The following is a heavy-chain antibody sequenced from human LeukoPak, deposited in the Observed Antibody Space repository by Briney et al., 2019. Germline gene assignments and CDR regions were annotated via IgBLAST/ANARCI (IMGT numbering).Heavy chain of an antibody. CDR3: ARGPHGRIYDILTGFDY. Sequence: ASVKVSCKASGYTFTSYDINWARQATGQGLEWMGWIKPNSGGTNYAQKFQGRVTMTRDTSISTAYMELSRLRSDDTAVYYCARGPHGRIYDILTGFDYWGQGTLVTVSS. D-gene: IGHD3-9*01. V-gene: IGHV1-2*02. CDR1: GYTFTSYD. J-gene: IGHJ4*02. CDR2: IKPNSGGT.